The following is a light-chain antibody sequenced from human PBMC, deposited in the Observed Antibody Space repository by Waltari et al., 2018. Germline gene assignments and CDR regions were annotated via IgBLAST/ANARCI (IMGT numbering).Light chain of an antibody. Sequence: SYELTQPPSVSVAPGQTARITCDGDKLGSKNGTWYQHQPGQAPVLVVYDDGDRPSGIPERFSGSNSGNTAALTISRVDAGDEAEYYCQVWDSGSDHYVFGTVTKVTVL. CDR2: DDG. J-gene: IGLJ1*01. CDR3: QVWDSGSDHYV. V-gene: IGLV3-21*02. CDR1: KLGSKN.